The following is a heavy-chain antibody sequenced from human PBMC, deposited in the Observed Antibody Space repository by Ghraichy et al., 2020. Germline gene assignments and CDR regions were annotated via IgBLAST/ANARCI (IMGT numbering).Heavy chain of an antibody. CDR1: GFTFSTYP. D-gene: IGHD4-23*01. Sequence: GGSLRLSCAASGFTFSTYPMSWVRQAPGKGLEWVSYIRSGTGAIYYADSVRGRFTISSDNARNSVYLQMSSLRDEDTAVYYCARDSLNGGTFAYWGQGILVTVSS. V-gene: IGHV3-48*02. J-gene: IGHJ4*02. CDR2: IRSGTGAI. CDR3: ARDSLNGGTFAY.